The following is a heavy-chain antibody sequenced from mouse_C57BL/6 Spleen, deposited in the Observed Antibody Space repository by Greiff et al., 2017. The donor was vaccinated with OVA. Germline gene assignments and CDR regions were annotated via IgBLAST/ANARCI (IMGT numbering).Heavy chain of an antibody. D-gene: IGHD2-2*01. Sequence: VQLVASGAELVKPGASVKLSCKASGYTFTEYTIHWVKQRSGQGLEWIGWFYPGSGSIKYNEKFKDKATLTADKSSSTVYMELSTFTSEDSAVYYCARDEVYYGNDWGYAMDYWGQGTSVTVSS. CDR2: FYPGSGSI. CDR3: ARDEVYYGNDWGYAMDY. J-gene: IGHJ4*01. CDR1: GYTFTEYT. V-gene: IGHV1-62-2*01.